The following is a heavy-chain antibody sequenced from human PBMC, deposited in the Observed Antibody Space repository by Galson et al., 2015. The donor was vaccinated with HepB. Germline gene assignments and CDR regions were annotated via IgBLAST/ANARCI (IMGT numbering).Heavy chain of an antibody. V-gene: IGHV2-5*02. CDR2: IYWDDDR. Sequence: PALVKPTQTLTLTCSLSGLSISASGEGVGWIRQPPGKALEWLSLIYWDDDRRYSPSLKNRLTITKDTSKNQVALTMTNMDPVDTATYYCAHRRANSAYNYWGHGTLVTVSS. CDR1: GLSISASGEG. D-gene: IGHD1-14*01. CDR3: AHRRANSAYNY. J-gene: IGHJ4*01.